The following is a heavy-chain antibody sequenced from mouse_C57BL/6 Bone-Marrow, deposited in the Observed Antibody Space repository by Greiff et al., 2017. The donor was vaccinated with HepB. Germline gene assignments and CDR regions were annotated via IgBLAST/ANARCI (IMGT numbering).Heavy chain of an antibody. J-gene: IGHJ2*01. CDR2: IDPSDSYT. V-gene: IGHV1-59*01. CDR3: ARYTMVTTLDY. D-gene: IGHD2-2*01. CDR1: GYTFTSYW. Sequence: VQLQQPGAELVRPGTSVKLSCKASGYTFTSYWMHWVKQRPGQGLEWIGVIDPSDSYTNYNQKFKGKATLTVDTSSSTAYMQLSSLTSEDSAVYYCARYTMVTTLDYWGQGTTLTVSS.